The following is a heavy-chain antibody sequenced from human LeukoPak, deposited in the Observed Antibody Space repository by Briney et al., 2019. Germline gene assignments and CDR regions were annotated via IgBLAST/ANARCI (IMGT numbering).Heavy chain of an antibody. V-gene: IGHV4-61*01. Sequence: SETLSLTCTVSGGSISSGSYYWSWIRQPPGKGLEWIGYIYYSGSTNYNPSLKSRVTISVDTSKNQFSLKLSSVTAADTAVYYCARARYVRGGHYYYYYMDVWGKGTTVTVSS. CDR3: ARARYVRGGHYYYYYMDV. CDR2: IYYSGST. CDR1: GGSISSGSYY. D-gene: IGHD3-16*01. J-gene: IGHJ6*03.